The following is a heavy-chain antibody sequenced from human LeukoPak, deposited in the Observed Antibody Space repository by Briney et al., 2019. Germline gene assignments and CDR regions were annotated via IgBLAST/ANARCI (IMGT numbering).Heavy chain of an antibody. CDR3: ARGGPWYFDY. CDR2: INHSGST. J-gene: IGHJ4*02. V-gene: IGHV4-34*01. CDR1: GRSFSGYY. Sequence: PSETLSLTCAVYGRSFSGYYWSWIRQPPGKGLEWIGEINHSGSTNYNPSLKSRVTTSVDTSKNQFSLKLSSVTAADTAVYYCARGGPWYFDYWGQGTLVTVSS.